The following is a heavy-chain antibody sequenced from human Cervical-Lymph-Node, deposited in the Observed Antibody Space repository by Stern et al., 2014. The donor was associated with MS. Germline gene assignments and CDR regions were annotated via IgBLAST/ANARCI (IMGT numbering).Heavy chain of an antibody. J-gene: IGHJ5*02. V-gene: IGHV1-69*01. Sequence: VQLVQSGAEVTKPGSSVKVSCKASGGTLSKFPSSWVRQAPGQGLEWMGGIFPVFGTPTYAPEFRGMVKITADVSPSPVYMELSSLRSDDTAVYYCELSSETSDRWYSLGYDLWGQGTLVTVSS. CDR2: IFPVFGTP. CDR3: ELSSETSDRWYSLGYDL. CDR1: GGTLSKFP. D-gene: IGHD6-13*01.